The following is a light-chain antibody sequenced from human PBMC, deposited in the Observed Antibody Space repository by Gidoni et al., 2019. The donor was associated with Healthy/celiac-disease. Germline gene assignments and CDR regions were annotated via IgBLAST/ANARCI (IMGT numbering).Light chain of an antibody. CDR3: QQYNSYLYT. Sequence: DIQMTKSPSTLSASVGDRVTITCRASQSISSGLAWYQQKPGKAPNLLIYKAASLESGVPSRFRGSGSGTEFTLTISSLQPDDFATYYCQQYNSYLYTFGQGTKLEIK. CDR1: QSISSG. CDR2: KAA. J-gene: IGKJ2*01. V-gene: IGKV1-5*03.